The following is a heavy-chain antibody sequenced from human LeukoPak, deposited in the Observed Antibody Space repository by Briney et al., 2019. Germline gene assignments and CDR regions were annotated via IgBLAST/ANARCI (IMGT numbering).Heavy chain of an antibody. CDR1: GGSISSYS. Sequence: SETLSLTCTVSGGSISSYSWSWIRQPPGKGLEWIGYIYHSGSTYYHPSLKSRVTISVDRSKSQFSLKLSSVTAADTAVYYCARSAGFWSGFIDYWGQGTLVTVSS. CDR3: ARSAGFWSGFIDY. CDR2: IYHSGST. D-gene: IGHD3-3*01. J-gene: IGHJ4*02. V-gene: IGHV4-30-2*01.